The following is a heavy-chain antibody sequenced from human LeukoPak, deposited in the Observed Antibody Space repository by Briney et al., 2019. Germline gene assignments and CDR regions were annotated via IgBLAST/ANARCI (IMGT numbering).Heavy chain of an antibody. V-gene: IGHV1-8*01. CDR1: GYTFTSYD. CDR3: ARGLLHYCSGGSCPVDY. D-gene: IGHD2-15*01. CDR2: MNPNSGNT. J-gene: IGHJ4*02. Sequence: GASVTVSCKASGYTFTSYDINWVRQATGQGLEWMGWMNPNSGNTGYAQKFQGRVTMTRNTSISTACMELSSLRSEDTAVYYCARGLLHYCSGGSCPVDYWGQGTLVTVSS.